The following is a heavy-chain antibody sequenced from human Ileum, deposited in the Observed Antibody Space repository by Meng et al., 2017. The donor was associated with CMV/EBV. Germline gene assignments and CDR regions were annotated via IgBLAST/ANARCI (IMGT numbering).Heavy chain of an antibody. CDR1: GYTFSTYG. D-gene: IGHD3-3*01. V-gene: IGHV1-18*01. J-gene: IGHJ5*02. CDR2: ISVDNGNT. Sequence: QVPLVQSGAEVKKPGASVKVSCRAAGYTFSTYGITWVRQAPGQGLEWMGWISVDNGNTNYAQKFQGRVTMTTHTSTSTAYMELTGLTSDDTAVYYCARVSNTCLECWFDPWGQGTLVTVSS. CDR3: ARVSNTCLECWFDP.